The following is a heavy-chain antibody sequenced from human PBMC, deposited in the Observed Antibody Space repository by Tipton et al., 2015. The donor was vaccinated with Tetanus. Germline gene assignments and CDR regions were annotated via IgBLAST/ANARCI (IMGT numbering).Heavy chain of an antibody. Sequence: TLSLTCAVSGGSISSSNWWSWVRQPPGKGLEWIGSIYYSGSTYYNPSLKSRVTISVDTPKNQFSLKLSSVTAADTAVYYCASLQAVAGTFDYWGQGTLVTVSS. CDR3: ASLQAVAGTFDY. V-gene: IGHV4-4*02. D-gene: IGHD6-19*01. CDR2: IYYSGST. CDR1: GGSISSSNW. J-gene: IGHJ4*02.